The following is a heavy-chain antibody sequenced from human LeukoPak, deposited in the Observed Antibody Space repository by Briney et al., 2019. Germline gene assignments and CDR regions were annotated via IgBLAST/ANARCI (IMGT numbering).Heavy chain of an antibody. CDR2: IWYDGSNK. Sequence: GGSLRLSCAASGFTFSDYYMSWIRQAPGKGLEWVAVIWYDGSNKYYADSVKGRFTISRDNSKNTLYLQMNSLRAEDTAVYYCARAGIQLWLYYYYYIDVWGKGTTVTVSS. J-gene: IGHJ6*03. CDR3: ARAGIQLWLYYYYYIDV. V-gene: IGHV3-33*08. D-gene: IGHD5-18*01. CDR1: GFTFSDYY.